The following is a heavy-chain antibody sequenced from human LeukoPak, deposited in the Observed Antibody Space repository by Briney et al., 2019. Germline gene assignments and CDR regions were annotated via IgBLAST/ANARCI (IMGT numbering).Heavy chain of an antibody. CDR2: IIPILGIA. CDR1: GGTFSSYA. V-gene: IGHV1-69*04. D-gene: IGHD3-22*01. J-gene: IGHJ4*02. Sequence: SVKVSCKASGGTFSSYAISWVRQAPGQGLEWMGRIIPILGIANYAQKFQGRVTITADKSTSTAYMELSSLRSEDTAVYYCVRDLPDTRTYYYDSSGRPTYWGQGTLVTVSS. CDR3: VRDLPDTRTYYYDSSGRPTY.